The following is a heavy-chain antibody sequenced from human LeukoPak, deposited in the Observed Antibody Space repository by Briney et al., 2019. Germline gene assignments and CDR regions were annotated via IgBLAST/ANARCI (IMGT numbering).Heavy chain of an antibody. CDR1: GFTFSGYE. Sequence: GGSLRLSCIGSGFTFSGYERSWVRQAPGKGLEWVSSISGDAVSKYYAESVRGRFTISRDNSKDTLYLQMNSLRAEDTALYFCTKDRLSSGWPNWFYPWVQGSLVIVSS. CDR3: TKDRLSSGWPNWFYP. J-gene: IGHJ5*02. CDR2: ISGDAVSK. D-gene: IGHD6-19*01. V-gene: IGHV3-23*01.